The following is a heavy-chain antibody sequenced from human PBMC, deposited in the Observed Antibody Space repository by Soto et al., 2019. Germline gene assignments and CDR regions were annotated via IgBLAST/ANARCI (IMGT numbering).Heavy chain of an antibody. CDR2: IYYSRST. V-gene: IGHV4-59*01. Sequence: SETLSLTCTVSGGSISNYYWSWIRQPPGKRLKWIGYIYYSRSTNYNPSIKSRVTISVDTSKNQFSLKMSSVTAADTAVYFCARADSSAYYTHVFDYWGQGTLVTVSS. D-gene: IGHD6-19*01. J-gene: IGHJ4*02. CDR3: ARADSSAYYTHVFDY. CDR1: GGSISNYY.